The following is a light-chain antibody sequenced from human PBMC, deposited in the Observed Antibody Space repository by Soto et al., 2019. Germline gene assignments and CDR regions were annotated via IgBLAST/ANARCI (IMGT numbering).Light chain of an antibody. CDR3: QQYNNWPSIT. CDR2: GAS. J-gene: IGKJ5*01. V-gene: IGKV3-15*01. Sequence: EIVMTQSPATLSVSPGERATLSCRASQSVRSNLAWYQQKPGQAPRLLINGASTRATGIPARFSGSGSGTEFTLTISSLQSEDFAVYYCQQYNNWPSITFGQGKRLEIK. CDR1: QSVRSN.